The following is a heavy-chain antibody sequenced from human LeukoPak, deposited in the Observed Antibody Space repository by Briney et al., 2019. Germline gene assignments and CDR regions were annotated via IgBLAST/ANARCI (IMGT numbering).Heavy chain of an antibody. CDR3: AREMDTAMGPSYYFDY. D-gene: IGHD5-18*01. CDR1: GGSISSGSYY. CDR2: IYTSGST. V-gene: IGHV4-61*02. J-gene: IGHJ4*02. Sequence: SETLSLTCTVSGGSISSGSYYWSWIRQPAGKGLEWIGRIYTSGSTNYNPSLKSRVTISVDTSKNQFSLKLSSVTAADTAVYYCAREMDTAMGPSYYFDYWGQGTLVTVSS.